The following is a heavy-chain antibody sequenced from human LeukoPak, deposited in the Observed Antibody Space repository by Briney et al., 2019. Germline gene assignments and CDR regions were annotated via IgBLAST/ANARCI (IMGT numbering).Heavy chain of an antibody. J-gene: IGHJ4*02. CDR1: GYSFTTYW. Sequence: GESLKICCKCSGYSFTTYWLGWVRQMPGKGLEWMGIIYPGDSDTRYSPSFQGQVTISADKSISTAYLQWSSLKASDTAMSYCASCDGYNCGFDYWGQGTLVTVSS. CDR2: IYPGDSDT. D-gene: IGHD5-24*01. V-gene: IGHV5-51*01. CDR3: ASCDGYNCGFDY.